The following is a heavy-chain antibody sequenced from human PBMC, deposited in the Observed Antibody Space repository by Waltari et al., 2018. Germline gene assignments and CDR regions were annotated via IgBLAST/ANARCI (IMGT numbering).Heavy chain of an antibody. CDR1: GFTFSNWI. D-gene: IGHD2-15*01. CDR2: MSYDGISK. J-gene: IGHJ4*02. CDR3: AREGGTSGYSGYFDY. V-gene: IGHV3-30*01. Sequence: QVQLVESGGGVVQPGRSLRLSCGAPGFTFSNWIIPWVRQAPGKGLEWVAAMSYDGISKYYADSVKGRFTLAGDDSKNTVYLQINSLRAEDTAVYYCAREGGTSGYSGYFDYWGQGTLVTVSS.